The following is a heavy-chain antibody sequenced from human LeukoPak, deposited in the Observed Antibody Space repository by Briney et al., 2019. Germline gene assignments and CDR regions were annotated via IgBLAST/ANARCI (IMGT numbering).Heavy chain of an antibody. CDR1: GYSFTDYY. CDR3: ARAGNDYGGNPAY. Sequence: GASVKVSCKASGYSFTDYYLHWVRQAPGQGLEWMGIINPSGGSTSYAQKFQGRVTMTRDMSTSTVYMELSSLRSEDTAVYYCARAGNDYGGNPAYWGQGTLVTVSS. D-gene: IGHD4-23*01. CDR2: INPSGGST. J-gene: IGHJ4*02. V-gene: IGHV1-46*01.